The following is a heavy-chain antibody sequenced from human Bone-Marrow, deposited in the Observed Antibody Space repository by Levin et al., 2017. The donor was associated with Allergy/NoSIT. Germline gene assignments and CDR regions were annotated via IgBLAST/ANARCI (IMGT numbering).Heavy chain of an antibody. Sequence: QPGGSLRLSCAASGFTFSTNALSWVRQAPGRGLEWVSTIGASTTAYYPDSVKGRFTISRDNSKNILYLQMNSLRAEDTAIYFCAKRSPYSSGWFYFDYWGQGTLVTVSS. J-gene: IGHJ4*02. V-gene: IGHV3-23*01. CDR1: GFTFSTNA. D-gene: IGHD6-19*01. CDR3: AKRSPYSSGWFYFDY. CDR2: IGASTTA.